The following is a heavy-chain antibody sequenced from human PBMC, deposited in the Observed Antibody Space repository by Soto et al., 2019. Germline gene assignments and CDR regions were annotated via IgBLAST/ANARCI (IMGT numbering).Heavy chain of an antibody. Sequence: EVKLVESGGGLVPPGGSLRLSCAASGFTFSNAWMNWVRQAPGKGLEWVGLIKMKSEGATRHYAAPVNGRFTISRDDSKSTLYLQMSSLKTEDTAVYYCTTLGSHYYYHNFEVWGQGTTVTVSS. CDR3: TTLGSHYYYHNFEV. J-gene: IGHJ6*02. CDR2: IKMKSEGATR. CDR1: GFTFSNAW. V-gene: IGHV3-15*07.